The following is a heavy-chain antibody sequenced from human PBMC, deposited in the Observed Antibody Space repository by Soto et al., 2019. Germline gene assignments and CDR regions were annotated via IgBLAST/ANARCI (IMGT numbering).Heavy chain of an antibody. CDR2: IYYSGST. V-gene: IGHV4-59*01. CDR3: ARMLKWSSSWFGVDY. Sequence: SETLSLTCTVSGGSISSYYWSWIRQPPGKGLEWIGYIYYSGSTNYNPSLKSRVTISVDTSKNQFSLKLSSVTAADTAVYYCARMLKWSSSWFGVDYWGQGTLVTVSS. D-gene: IGHD6-13*01. J-gene: IGHJ4*02. CDR1: GGSISSYY.